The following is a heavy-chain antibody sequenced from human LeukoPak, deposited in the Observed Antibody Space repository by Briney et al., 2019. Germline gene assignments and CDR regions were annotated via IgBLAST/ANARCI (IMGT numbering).Heavy chain of an antibody. J-gene: IGHJ3*02. V-gene: IGHV3-64*01. Sequence: GGSLRLSCAASGFTFSSYAMHWVRQAPGKGLEYVSAISSNGGSTYYANSVKGRFTISRDNSKNTLYLQMNSLRAEDTAVYYCARDRADIVVVPAVTDAFDIWGQGTMVTVSS. D-gene: IGHD2-2*01. CDR2: ISSNGGST. CDR1: GFTFSSYA. CDR3: ARDRADIVVVPAVTDAFDI.